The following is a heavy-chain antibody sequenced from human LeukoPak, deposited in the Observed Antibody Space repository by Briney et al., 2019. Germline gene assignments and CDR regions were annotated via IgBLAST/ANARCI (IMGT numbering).Heavy chain of an antibody. Sequence: PSETLSLTCTVSGGSISSYYWSWIRQPPGKGLEWIGYIYYSGSTNYNPSLKSRVTISVDTSKNQFSLKLSSVTAADTAVYYCARGDYGGNTNAFDYWGQGTLVTVSS. CDR2: IYYSGST. D-gene: IGHD4-23*01. J-gene: IGHJ4*02. CDR3: ARGDYGGNTNAFDY. CDR1: GGSISSYY. V-gene: IGHV4-59*01.